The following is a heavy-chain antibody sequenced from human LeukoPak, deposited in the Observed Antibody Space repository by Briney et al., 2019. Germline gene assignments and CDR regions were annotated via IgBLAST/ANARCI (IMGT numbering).Heavy chain of an antibody. V-gene: IGHV1-2*06. CDR2: INPNSGGT. CDR1: GYTFPGYY. D-gene: IGHD3-16*02. J-gene: IGHJ4*02. CDR3: ATVVYDYVWGSYRGYFDY. Sequence: GASVKVSCKASGYTFPGYYMHWVRQAPGQGLEWMGRINPNSGGTNYAQKFQGRVTMTMDTSISTAYMELSRLRSDDTAVYYCATVVYDYVWGSYRGYFDYWGQGTLVTVSS.